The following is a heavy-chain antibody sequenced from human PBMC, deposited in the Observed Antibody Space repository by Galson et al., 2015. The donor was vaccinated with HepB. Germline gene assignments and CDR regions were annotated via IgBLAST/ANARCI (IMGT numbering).Heavy chain of an antibody. D-gene: IGHD3-10*01. CDR1: GFTLSSYD. V-gene: IGHV3-48*03. CDR3: ARVRRFGSGTYGFDY. CDR2: ISSPSTNI. Sequence: SLRLSCAASGFTLSSYDMNWVRQAPGKGLEWVSYISSPSTNILYADSVKGRFTISRDNAKNSLYLQMSSLRAEDTAVYHCARVRRFGSGTYGFDYWGQGTLVTVSS. J-gene: IGHJ4*01.